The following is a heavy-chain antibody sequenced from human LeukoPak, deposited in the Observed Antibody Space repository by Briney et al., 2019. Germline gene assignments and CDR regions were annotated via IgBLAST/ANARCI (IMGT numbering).Heavy chain of an antibody. V-gene: IGHV1-69*05. D-gene: IGHD2-21*01. CDR1: GGTFSSYA. CDR3: ATAIPDVVVIANPLFDY. Sequence: ASVKVSCKASGGTFSSYAISWVRQAPGQGLEWMGRIIPIFGTANYAQKFQGRVTITTDESTSTAYMELSSLRSEDTAVYYCATAIPDVVVIANPLFDYWGQGTLVTVSS. CDR2: IIPIFGTA. J-gene: IGHJ4*02.